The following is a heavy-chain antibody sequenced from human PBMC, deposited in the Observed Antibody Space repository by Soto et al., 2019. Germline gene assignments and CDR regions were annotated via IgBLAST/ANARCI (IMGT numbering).Heavy chain of an antibody. J-gene: IGHJ4*02. CDR1: GGTFSSYA. CDR2: IIPIFGTA. V-gene: IGHV1-69*06. D-gene: IGHD1-1*01. CDR3: ASWTSGTGTTPSYFDY. Sequence: QGQLVQSGAEVKKPGSSVKVSCKASGGTFSSYAISWVRQAPGQGLEWMGGIIPIFGTANYAQKFQGRVTITADKSTSTTYMELSSLRSEDTAVYYCASWTSGTGTTPSYFDYWGQGTLVTVSS.